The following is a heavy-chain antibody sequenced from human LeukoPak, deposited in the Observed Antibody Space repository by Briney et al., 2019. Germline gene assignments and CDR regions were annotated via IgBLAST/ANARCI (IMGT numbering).Heavy chain of an antibody. CDR1: GFTFSSYA. Sequence: PGGSLRLSCAASGFTFSSYAMDWVRQPPGKGLEWVSSISGSGGSTYYADSVKGRFTISRDNSKNTLYLQMNSLRAEDTAVYYCAKPFYYDSSAYYPYYLDYWGQGTLVTVSS. CDR3: AKPFYYDSSAYYPYYLDY. J-gene: IGHJ4*02. CDR2: ISGSGGST. V-gene: IGHV3-23*01. D-gene: IGHD3-22*01.